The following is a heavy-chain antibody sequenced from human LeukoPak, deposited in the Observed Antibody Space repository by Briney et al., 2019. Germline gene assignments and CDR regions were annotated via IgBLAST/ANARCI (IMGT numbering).Heavy chain of an antibody. CDR2: INQGGSET. D-gene: IGHD6-6*01. CDR1: GFTFRTYW. CDR3: ARLIGDRTIYDY. Sequence: GGSLRLSCAASGFTFRTYWMSWVRQAPGKGLEWVASINQGGSETYYVESVKGRFTISRDNAMNSFFLQMNSLRAEDTAVHYCARLIGDRTIYDYWGQGTLVTVSS. J-gene: IGHJ4*02. V-gene: IGHV3-7*01.